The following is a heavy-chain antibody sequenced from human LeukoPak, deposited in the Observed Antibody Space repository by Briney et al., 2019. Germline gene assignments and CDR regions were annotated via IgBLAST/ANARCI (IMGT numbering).Heavy chain of an antibody. CDR2: ISTYNYNT. CDR1: GYTFTRYG. V-gene: IGHV1-18*01. CDR3: ARQVDTTMALPDY. D-gene: IGHD5-18*01. J-gene: IGHJ4*02. Sequence: GSVTVSCKTPGYTFTRYGVSWVRQAPGQRLEWMGWISTYNYNTNYAHKFRGRVTMTRDTSTSTVYMELRSLRSEDTAIYYCARQVDTTMALPDYWGQGTLVTVSS.